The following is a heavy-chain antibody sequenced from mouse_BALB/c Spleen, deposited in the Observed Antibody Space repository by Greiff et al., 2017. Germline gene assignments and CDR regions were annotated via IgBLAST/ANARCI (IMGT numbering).Heavy chain of an antibody. CDR2: IYPYNGGT. V-gene: IGHV1S29*02. CDR1: GYTFTDYN. CDR3: AREGITTAAVDY. Sequence: EVMLVESGPELVKPGASVKISCKASGYTFTDYNMHWVKQSHGKSLEWIGYIYPYNGGTGYNQKFKSKATLTVDNSSSTAYMELRSLTSEDSAVYYCAREGITTAAVDYWGQGTTLTVSS. D-gene: IGHD1-2*01. J-gene: IGHJ2*01.